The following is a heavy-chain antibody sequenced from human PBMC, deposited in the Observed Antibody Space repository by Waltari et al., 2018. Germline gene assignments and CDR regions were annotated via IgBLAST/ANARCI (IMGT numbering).Heavy chain of an antibody. V-gene: IGHV3-23*01. D-gene: IGHD6-6*01. CDR2: MTASGLM. Sequence: EMQLLESGGALVQPGGSLRLSGAASGFPFSTYTMNWGRQAPGKGLEWVAVMTASGLMDYGDSVKGRFIISRDNSKNTLYLEMYRLRVEDTARYYCAKDEGARLAPTFGMDAWGQGTTVIVSS. CDR3: AKDEGARLAPTFGMDA. J-gene: IGHJ6*02. CDR1: GFPFSTYT.